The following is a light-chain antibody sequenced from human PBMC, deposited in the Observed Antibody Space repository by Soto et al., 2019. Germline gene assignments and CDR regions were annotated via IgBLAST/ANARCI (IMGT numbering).Light chain of an antibody. CDR2: DTS. J-gene: IGKJ2*01. CDR1: QSVSGY. Sequence: ELVLTQSPATLSLSPGERATLSCRASQSVSGYSAWYQQKPGQAPRLLIYDTSNRATGIPARFSGSGSGTDCTLTISGLEPEDFAVYYGQQRSNWQYTFGLGTRLEIK. V-gene: IGKV3-11*01. CDR3: QQRSNWQYT.